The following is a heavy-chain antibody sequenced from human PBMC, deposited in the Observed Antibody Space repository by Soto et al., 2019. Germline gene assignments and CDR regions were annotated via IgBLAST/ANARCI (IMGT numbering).Heavy chain of an antibody. CDR3: ATQTYSYGSGSYGYVYYLEY. CDR1: GGSISSGGYY. V-gene: IGHV4-31*03. J-gene: IGHJ4*02. CDR2: IYYSGCT. Sequence: PSETLSLTCTVSGGSISSGGYYWSWIRQHPGKGLEWIGYIYYSGCTYYNPSLKSRVTISVDTSKNQFSLKLSSVTAADTAVYYSATQTYSYGSGSYGYVYYLEYWPQGTLVTVSS. D-gene: IGHD3-10*01.